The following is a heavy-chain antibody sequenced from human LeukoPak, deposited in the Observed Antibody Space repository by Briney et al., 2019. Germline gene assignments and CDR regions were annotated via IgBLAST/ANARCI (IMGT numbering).Heavy chain of an antibody. J-gene: IGHJ6*03. CDR1: GFTFSDYY. Sequence: GGSLRLSCVASGFTFSDYYMSWIRQAPGKGLEWVSYISSSGSTIYYADSVKGRFTISRDNAKNSLYLQMNSLRAEDTAVYYCARKVDGAGYYYYYMDVWGKGTTVTVSS. D-gene: IGHD1-26*01. V-gene: IGHV3-11*04. CDR3: ARKVDGAGYYYYYMDV. CDR2: ISSSGSTI.